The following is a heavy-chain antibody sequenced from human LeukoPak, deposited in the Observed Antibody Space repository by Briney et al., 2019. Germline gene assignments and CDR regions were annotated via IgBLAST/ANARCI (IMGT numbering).Heavy chain of an antibody. V-gene: IGHV3-21*04. Sequence: PGGSLRLSCAASGFTFSSYSMNWVRQAPGKGLEWVSSISSSSSYIYYADSVKGRFTISRDNAKNSLYLQMNSLRAEDMAVYYCAKVLRIERDDAFDIWGQGTMVTVSS. J-gene: IGHJ3*02. CDR1: GFTFSSYS. CDR2: ISSSSSYI. D-gene: IGHD1-14*01. CDR3: AKVLRIERDDAFDI.